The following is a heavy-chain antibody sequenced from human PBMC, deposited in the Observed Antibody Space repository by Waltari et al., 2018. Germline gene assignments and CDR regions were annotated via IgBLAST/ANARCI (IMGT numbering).Heavy chain of an antibody. V-gene: IGHV4-39*01. D-gene: IGHD3-16*01. CDR1: GDSIRSRPFS. J-gene: IGHJ5*02. CDR2: IYYTGST. Sequence: QMQLQESGPGLVKPSETLSLPCSAPGDSIRSRPFSWAWLRQPPGKGLEWICNIYYTGSTYYNPSLKTRVAMSVDTSKNQFSLTLTSVTATDAAVYFCARATRLMTTFGGVTTFDPWGQGTLVTVSS. CDR3: ARATRLMTTFGGVTTFDP.